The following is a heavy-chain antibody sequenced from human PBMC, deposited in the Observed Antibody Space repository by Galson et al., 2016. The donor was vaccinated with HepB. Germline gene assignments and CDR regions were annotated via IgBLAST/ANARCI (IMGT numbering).Heavy chain of an antibody. CDR2: IRPDGSES. V-gene: IGHV3-7*03. CDR3: AREGFWRFDV. CDR1: GFTFVDHY. J-gene: IGHJ2*01. Sequence: SLRLSCAASGFTFVDHYMTWVRQAPGKGLESVAKIRPDGSESYYVDSVKGRFTISRENAKNSLYLQMNSLRAEGSATYYCAREGFWRFDVWGRCTLVTVSS. D-gene: IGHD2/OR15-2a*01.